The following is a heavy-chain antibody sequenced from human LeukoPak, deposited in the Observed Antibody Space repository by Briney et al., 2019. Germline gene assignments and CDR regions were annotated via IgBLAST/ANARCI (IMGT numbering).Heavy chain of an antibody. CDR2: ISGSGGST. J-gene: IGHJ4*02. D-gene: IGHD3-10*01. V-gene: IGHV3-23*01. CDR3: AKGAPDYYGSGSYVDY. CDR1: RFTFSSYA. Sequence: GGSLRLSCAASRFTFSSYAMSWVRQAPGKGLEWVSAISGSGGSTYYADSVKGRFTISRDNSKNTLYLQMNSLRAEDTAVYYCAKGAPDYYGSGSYVDYWGQGTLVTVSS.